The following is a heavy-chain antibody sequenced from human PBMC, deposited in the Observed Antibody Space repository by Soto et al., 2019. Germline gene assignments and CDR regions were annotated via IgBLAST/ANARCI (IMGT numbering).Heavy chain of an antibody. V-gene: IGHV1-18*01. D-gene: IGHD2-15*01. CDR2: ISAYYGDT. J-gene: IGHJ4*02. CDR3: VREIEPMSTIVSLAY. CDR1: GYTFTTYG. Sequence: QVQMVQSANEVKSPGASVKVSCKASGYTFTTYGISWVRQAPGQGLECMGWISAYYGDTKYAPEVQGRVTLTRDISTNTAYMERRNLRSDATAMYFCVREIEPMSTIVSLAYWGQGTLVSVSS.